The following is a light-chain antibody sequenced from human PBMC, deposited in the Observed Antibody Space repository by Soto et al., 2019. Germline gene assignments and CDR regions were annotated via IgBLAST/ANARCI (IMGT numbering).Light chain of an antibody. V-gene: IGKV3-11*01. Sequence: DIVLTQSPATLSLSPGERATLSCRASQSVSSFLAWYQQKPGQAPRLLIYDASKRATGIPAWFSGSGSGTDFTLIISSLEPEDVAVYYCQQRSNWQWTFGQGTKVEIK. CDR1: QSVSSF. CDR3: QQRSNWQWT. J-gene: IGKJ1*01. CDR2: DAS.